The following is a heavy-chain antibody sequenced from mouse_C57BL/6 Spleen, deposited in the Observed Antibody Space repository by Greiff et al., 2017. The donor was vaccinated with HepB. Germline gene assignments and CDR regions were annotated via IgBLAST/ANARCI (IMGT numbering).Heavy chain of an antibody. V-gene: IGHV7-3*01. CDR2: IRNKANGYTT. J-gene: IGHJ1*03. D-gene: IGHD1-1*01. CDR3: ARLGYYGRRQGYFDV. Sequence: EVMLVESGGGLVQPGGSLSLSCAASGFTFTDYYMSWVRQPPGKALEWLGFIRNKANGYTTEYSSSVKGRFTISRDNYQSILYLQMNALRAEDSATYDCARLGYYGRRQGYFDVWGTGTTVTVSS. CDR1: GFTFTDYY.